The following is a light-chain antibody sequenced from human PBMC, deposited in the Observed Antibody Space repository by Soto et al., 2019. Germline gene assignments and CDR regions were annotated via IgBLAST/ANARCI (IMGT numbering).Light chain of an antibody. J-gene: IGLJ3*02. CDR3: CSYAGSSNV. Sequence: QSVLTQPASVSGSPGESITISCTGTSSDVGSNNLVSWYQQHPGKAPKLMIYEGSKRPSGVSNRFSGSKSGNTASLTISGLQAEDEADYYCCSYAGSSNVFGGGTKLTVL. CDR1: SSDVGSNNL. V-gene: IGLV2-23*01. CDR2: EGS.